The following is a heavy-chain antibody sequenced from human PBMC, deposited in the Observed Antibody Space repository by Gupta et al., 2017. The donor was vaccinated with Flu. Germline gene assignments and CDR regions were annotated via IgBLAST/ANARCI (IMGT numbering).Heavy chain of an antibody. J-gene: IGHJ3*01. CDR2: VYYSGST. Sequence: QLQLQESGPAVVKPSETLSLICTVSGGPISSTSHFWAWIRQPPGKGLEWIASVYYSGSTYYNPSLKSRVTIAADTSKNEFSLEMNLVTAADTATYYCARNTLLTAVPYSAFDLWGPGTMVTVSS. D-gene: IGHD4-17*01. CDR3: ARNTLLTAVPYSAFDL. V-gene: IGHV4-39*01. CDR1: GGPISSTSHF.